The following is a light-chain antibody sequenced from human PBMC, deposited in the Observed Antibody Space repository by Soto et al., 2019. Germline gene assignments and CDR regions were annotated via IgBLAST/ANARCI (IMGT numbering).Light chain of an antibody. J-gene: IGLJ1*01. V-gene: IGLV2-14*03. CDR2: DVS. CDR3: SSFTRRNSYV. CDR1: SSDVGAYNY. Sequence: QSVLTQPASVSGSPGQSITISCTGTSSDVGAYNYVSWYQQHPGKVPKLMIYDVSDRPSGVSNRFSGSKSGNTASLTISGLQAEDEADYYCSSFTRRNSYVFGTGTKVTVL.